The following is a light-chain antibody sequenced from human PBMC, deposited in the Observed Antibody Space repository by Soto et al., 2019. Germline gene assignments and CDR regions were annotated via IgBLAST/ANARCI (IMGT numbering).Light chain of an antibody. Sequence: QSALTQPPSASGSPGQSVTISCTGTSSDVGGYNYVSWYQQHPGKAPKLMIYEVTKRPSGVPDRFSGSKSGNTASLTVSGLQDEDEADYYFSSYAGSNNVVFGGGTQLTVL. V-gene: IGLV2-8*01. J-gene: IGLJ2*01. CDR3: SSYAGSNNVV. CDR2: EVT. CDR1: SSDVGGYNY.